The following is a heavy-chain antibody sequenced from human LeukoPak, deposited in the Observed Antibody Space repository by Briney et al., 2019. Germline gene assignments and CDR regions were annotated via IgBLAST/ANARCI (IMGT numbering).Heavy chain of an antibody. CDR1: GGSISSYY. V-gene: IGHV4-4*08. Sequence: SETLSLTCTVPGGSISSYYWSWIRQPPGKGLEWIGYIYNSGSTNYNPSLKSRVTISVDTSKNQFSLKLSSVTAADTAVYYCAVGATHYYMDVWGKGTTVTVSS. CDR2: IYNSGST. D-gene: IGHD3-16*01. CDR3: AVGATHYYMDV. J-gene: IGHJ6*03.